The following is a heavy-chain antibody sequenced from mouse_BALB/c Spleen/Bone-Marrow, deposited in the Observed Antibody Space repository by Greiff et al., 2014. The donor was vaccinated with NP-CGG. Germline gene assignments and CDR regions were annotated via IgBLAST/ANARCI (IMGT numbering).Heavy chain of an antibody. Sequence: VQLKQSGPELEKPGASVKISCKASGYSFTGYNMDWVKQSNGESLEWIGNIDPYYGGTSFNQKFKGKATLTVDESSSTAYMQLKSLTSEDSAVYYCARGYGNSYIYYFDYWGQGTALTVSS. J-gene: IGHJ2*01. D-gene: IGHD1-1*01. CDR1: GYSFTGYN. CDR3: ARGYGNSYIYYFDY. CDR2: IDPYYGGT. V-gene: IGHV1-39*01.